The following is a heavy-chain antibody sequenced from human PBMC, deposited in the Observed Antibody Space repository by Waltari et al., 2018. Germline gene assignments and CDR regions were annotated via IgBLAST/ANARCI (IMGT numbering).Heavy chain of an antibody. V-gene: IGHV4-59*01. D-gene: IGHD1-26*01. J-gene: IGHJ6*03. Sequence: WIRQPPGKGLEWIGYIYYSGSTNYNPSLKSRVTISVDTSKNQFSLKLSSVTAADTAVYYCARIRGSYSRYYYYYMDVWGKGTTVTVSS. CDR3: ARIRGSYSRYYYYYMDV. CDR2: IYYSGST.